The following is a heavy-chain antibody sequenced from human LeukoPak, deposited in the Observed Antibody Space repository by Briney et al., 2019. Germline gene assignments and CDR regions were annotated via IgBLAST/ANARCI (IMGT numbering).Heavy chain of an antibody. CDR2: ISSSGSTI. V-gene: IGHV3-11*04. Sequence: GGALRLSCAASGFTFSDYYMSWIRQAPGKGLEWVSYISSSGSTIYYADSVKGRFTISRDNAKNSLYLQMNSLRAEDTAVYYCARGAVVVPAARGDWFDPWGQGTLVTVSS. J-gene: IGHJ5*02. CDR1: GFTFSDYY. D-gene: IGHD2-2*01. CDR3: ARGAVVVPAARGDWFDP.